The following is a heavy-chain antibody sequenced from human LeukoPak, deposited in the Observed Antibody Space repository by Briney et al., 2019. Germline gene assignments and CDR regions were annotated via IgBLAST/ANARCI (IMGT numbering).Heavy chain of an antibody. V-gene: IGHV3-9*01. J-gene: IGHJ4*02. CDR3: AKDRIRRVGASYYFDY. CDR1: GFTFDDYA. D-gene: IGHD1-26*01. CDR2: ISWNSGSI. Sequence: GGSLRLSCAASGFTFDDYAMHWVRQAPGKGLEWVSGISWNSGSIGYADSVKGRFTISRDNAKNSLYLQMNSLRAEDTALYYCAKDRIRRVGASYYFDYWGQGTLVTVSS.